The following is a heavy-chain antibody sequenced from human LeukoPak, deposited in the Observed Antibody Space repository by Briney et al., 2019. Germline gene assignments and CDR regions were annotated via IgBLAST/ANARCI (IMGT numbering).Heavy chain of an antibody. CDR1: GFTFSSYW. V-gene: IGHV3-74*01. CDR2: INSDGSST. Sequence: AGGSLRFSCAASGFTFSSYWMHWVRQAPGKGLLWVSRINSDGSSTSYADSVKGRFTISRDNAKNTLYLQMNGLRAEDTAVYYCTRSVYSSSSFDYWGQGTLVTVSS. CDR3: TRSVYSSSSFDY. J-gene: IGHJ4*02. D-gene: IGHD6-6*01.